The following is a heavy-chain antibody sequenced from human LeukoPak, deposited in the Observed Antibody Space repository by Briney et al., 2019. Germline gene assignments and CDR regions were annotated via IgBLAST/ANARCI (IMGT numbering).Heavy chain of an antibody. CDR2: INHSGST. D-gene: IGHD1-26*01. Sequence: SETLSLTCAVYGGSFSGYYWSWIRQPPGKGLEWIGEINHSGSTNYNPSLKSRVTISVDTSKNQFSLKLSSVTAADTAVYYCARDPGNKELGPFDYWGQGILVTVSS. J-gene: IGHJ4*02. CDR3: ARDPGNKELGPFDY. V-gene: IGHV4-34*01. CDR1: GGSFSGYY.